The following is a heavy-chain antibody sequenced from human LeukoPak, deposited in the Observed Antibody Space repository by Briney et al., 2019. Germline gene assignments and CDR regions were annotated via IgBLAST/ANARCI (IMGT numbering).Heavy chain of an antibody. CDR1: GASFSDYY. Sequence: PSETLSLTCAVYGASFSDYYWTWIRQPPGKGLEWIGEIDHSGSTKYNPSLKGRVTISLDTSKNQFSLALTSVTAADTAVYYCATGSQLGSYNWLDPWGQGTLVTVSS. CDR2: IDHSGST. CDR3: ATGSQLGSYNWLDP. J-gene: IGHJ5*02. V-gene: IGHV4-34*01. D-gene: IGHD1-1*01.